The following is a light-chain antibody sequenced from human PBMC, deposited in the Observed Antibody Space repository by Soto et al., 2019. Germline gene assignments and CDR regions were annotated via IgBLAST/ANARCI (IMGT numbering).Light chain of an antibody. CDR2: GNS. CDR3: QSYVSSLRGWV. J-gene: IGLJ3*02. Sequence: QSVLTQPPSASGAPGQRVTISCTGSSSNSGAGYDVHWYQQLPGTAPKLLIYGNSNRPSGVPDRFSGSKSGASAPLAITGMQAEDDADYYCQSYVSSLRGWVFGGGTQVTVL. V-gene: IGLV1-40*01. CDR1: SSNSGAGYD.